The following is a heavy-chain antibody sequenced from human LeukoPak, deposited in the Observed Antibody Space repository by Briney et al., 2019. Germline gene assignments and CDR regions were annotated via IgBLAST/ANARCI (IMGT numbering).Heavy chain of an antibody. CDR3: ARDAEVAGTLYYYYMDV. Sequence: PSETLSLTCTVSGYSISSGYYWVWIRQPPGKGLEWIGSIYHSGSTYYNPSLKSRVTISVDTSKNQFSLQLNSVTPEDTAVYYCARDAEVAGTLYYYYMDVWGKGTTVTVSS. CDR1: GYSISSGYY. V-gene: IGHV4-38-2*02. J-gene: IGHJ6*03. D-gene: IGHD6-19*01. CDR2: IYHSGST.